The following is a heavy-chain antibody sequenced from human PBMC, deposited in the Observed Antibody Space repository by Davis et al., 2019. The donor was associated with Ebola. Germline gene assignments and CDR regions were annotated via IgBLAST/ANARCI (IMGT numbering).Heavy chain of an antibody. V-gene: IGHV3-73*01. D-gene: IGHD4-23*01. CDR2: IRSKANSYAT. J-gene: IGHJ4*02. CDR3: TGTTVVNDY. Sequence: GESLKISCAASGFTFSGSAMHWVRQASGKGLEWVGRIRSKANSYATPYAASVKGRFTISRDDSKNTAYLQMNSLKTEDTAVYYCTGTTVVNDYWGQGTLVTVSS. CDR1: GFTFSGSA.